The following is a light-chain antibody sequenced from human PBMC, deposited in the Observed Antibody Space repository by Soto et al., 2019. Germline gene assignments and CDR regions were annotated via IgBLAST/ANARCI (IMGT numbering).Light chain of an antibody. Sequence: VLTQAPATLALSPGERAHLSCXXSQSIHTSLAWYQQKSGKPPRLVIYDSTLRANGVPDRFGGSRSGTEFTLTINSLEPEDFAVYYCQQRNVWPPITFGQGTRLEN. J-gene: IGKJ5*01. CDR1: QSIHTS. V-gene: IGKV3-11*01. CDR3: QQRNVWPPIT. CDR2: DST.